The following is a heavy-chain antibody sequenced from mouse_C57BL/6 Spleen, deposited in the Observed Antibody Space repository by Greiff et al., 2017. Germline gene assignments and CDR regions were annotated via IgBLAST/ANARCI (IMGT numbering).Heavy chain of an antibody. J-gene: IGHJ4*01. CDR3: ARGLGRGYAMDY. Sequence: QVQLQQPGAELVMPGASVKLSCKASGYTFTSYWMHWVKQRPGQGLEWIGEIDPSDSYTNYNQKLKGKSTLTVDKSASTAYMQLSSLTSEDSAVYYCARGLGRGYAMDYWGQGTSVTVSS. V-gene: IGHV1-69*01. D-gene: IGHD4-1*01. CDR1: GYTFTSYW. CDR2: IDPSDSYT.